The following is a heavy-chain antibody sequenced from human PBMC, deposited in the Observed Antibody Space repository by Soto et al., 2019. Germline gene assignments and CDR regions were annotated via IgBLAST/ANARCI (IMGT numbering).Heavy chain of an antibody. J-gene: IGHJ3*02. Sequence: ASVKVSCKASGYTFTSYYMHWVRQAPGQGLEWMGIINPSGGSTRYAQKFQGRVTMTRDTSTSTVYMELSSLRSEDTAVYYCAAERTGAILYYAFDIWGQGTMVTVSS. CDR2: INPSGGST. D-gene: IGHD2-8*01. CDR3: AAERTGAILYYAFDI. CDR1: GYTFTSYY. V-gene: IGHV1-46*01.